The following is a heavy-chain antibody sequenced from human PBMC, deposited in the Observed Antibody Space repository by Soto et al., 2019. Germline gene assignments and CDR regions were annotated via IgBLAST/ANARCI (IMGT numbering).Heavy chain of an antibody. J-gene: IGHJ6*01. Sequence: XATLSLTFTVSGGSISSSSYYWGWIRQPPGKGLEWIGSIYYSGSTYYNPSLKSRVTISVDTSKNQFSLKLSSVTAADTAVYYCARTHPNPYTDMAQYYYYYGMDVWGQGTTVTVYS. CDR3: ARTHPNPYTDMAQYYYYYGMDV. CDR2: IYYSGST. V-gene: IGHV4-39*01. D-gene: IGHD5-18*01. CDR1: GGSISSSSYY.